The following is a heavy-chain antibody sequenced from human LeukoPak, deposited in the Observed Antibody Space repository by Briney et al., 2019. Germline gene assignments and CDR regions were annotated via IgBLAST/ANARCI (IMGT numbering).Heavy chain of an antibody. V-gene: IGHV3-23*01. CDR3: AKDTSIGKYCTNGVCSPFDY. D-gene: IGHD2-8*01. CDR2: ISDSGDYT. CDR1: GFTFSSYA. Sequence: GGSLRLSCAGSGFTFSSYAMSWVRQAPGQGLEWVSVISDSGDYTSYADSVRGRFTISRDNSRNTLYLQMISLRPEDTAVYYCAKDTSIGKYCTNGVCSPFDYWGQGTLVTISS. J-gene: IGHJ4*02.